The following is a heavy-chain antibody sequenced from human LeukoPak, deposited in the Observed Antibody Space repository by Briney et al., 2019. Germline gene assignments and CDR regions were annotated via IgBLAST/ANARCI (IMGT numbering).Heavy chain of an antibody. CDR3: ARSIVGATQDDAFDI. V-gene: IGHV4-59*01. CDR2: IYYSGST. D-gene: IGHD1-26*01. J-gene: IGHJ3*02. Sequence: SETPSLTCTVSGGSISSYYWSWIRQPPGKGLEWIGYIYYSGSTNYNPSLKSRVTISVDTSKNQFSLKLSSVTAADTAVYYCARSIVGATQDDAFDIWGQGTMVTVSS. CDR1: GGSISSYY.